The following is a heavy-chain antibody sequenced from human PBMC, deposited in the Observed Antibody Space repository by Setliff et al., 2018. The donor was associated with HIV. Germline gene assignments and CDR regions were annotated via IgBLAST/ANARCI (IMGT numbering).Heavy chain of an antibody. CDR1: GASISSYY. D-gene: IGHD6-13*01. CDR2: VDYNGRT. J-gene: IGHJ4*02. CDR3: ANRFRTSNNWYYFDY. V-gene: IGHV4-59*12. Sequence: PSETLSLTCSVSGASISSYYWSWIRQPPGKGLEWIGYVDYNGRTDYNPSLKSRVTISLDTSKNTLSLQMNSLGAEDTAIYYCANRFRTSNNWYYFDYWGPGTLVTVSS.